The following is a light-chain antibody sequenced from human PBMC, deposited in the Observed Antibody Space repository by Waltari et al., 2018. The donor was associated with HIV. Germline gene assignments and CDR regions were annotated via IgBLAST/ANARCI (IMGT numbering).Light chain of an antibody. V-gene: IGKV4-1*01. J-gene: IGKJ3*01. Sequence: DIVMTQSPDSLAVSLGERATINCKSSQSLLYSSDNKNYLAWYQQKPVQPPKLLIYWASTRESGVPDRFSGSGSVTDFTLSISGLQAEDVAVYFCQQYYTTPDTFGPGTKVDIK. CDR1: QSLLYSSDNKNY. CDR3: QQYYTTPDT. CDR2: WAS.